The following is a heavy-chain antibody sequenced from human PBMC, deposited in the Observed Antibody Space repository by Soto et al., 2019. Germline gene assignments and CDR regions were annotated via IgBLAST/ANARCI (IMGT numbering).Heavy chain of an antibody. J-gene: IGHJ4*02. D-gene: IGHD1-26*01. V-gene: IGHV1-2*02. CDR3: ARCPSGRCDY. CDR1: GYTFTGNY. Sequence: QVQLVQSGAEVKKPGASVKVSCKASGYTFTGNYVPWVRQATGQGLEWMGWINPNSGGTNYAQKFQGRVTLTRETSISTAVLDLIGLRYDDTDVYYCARCPSGRCDYWGQGTLVPVSS. CDR2: INPNSGGT.